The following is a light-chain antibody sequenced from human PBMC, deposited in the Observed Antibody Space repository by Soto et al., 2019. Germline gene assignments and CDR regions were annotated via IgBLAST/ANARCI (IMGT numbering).Light chain of an antibody. Sequence: DTQMTQSPSALSASVGDRVTITCRTSQSISTFLSWYQQKPGKAPRLLIYGPFSLQSGVPSRFSGSGSGTAFTLTISSLQPEGSATYYCQQSYSTPMYTFGQGTKLEIK. V-gene: IGKV1-39*01. CDR3: QQSYSTPMYT. CDR2: GPF. J-gene: IGKJ2*01. CDR1: QSISTF.